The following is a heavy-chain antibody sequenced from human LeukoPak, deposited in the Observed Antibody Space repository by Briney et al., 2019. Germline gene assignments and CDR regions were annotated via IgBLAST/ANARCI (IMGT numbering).Heavy chain of an antibody. CDR1: GFTFSSYS. CDR3: ARDRDDSGRYYYYYGMDV. V-gene: IGHV3-21*01. D-gene: IGHD6-19*01. CDR2: ISSSSSYI. Sequence: GGSLRLSCAASGFTFSSYSMNWVRQAPGKGLEWVSSISSSSSYIYYADSVKGRFTISRDNAKNSLYLQMNSLRAEDTAVYYCARDRDDSGRYYYYYGMDVWGQGTTVTVSS. J-gene: IGHJ6*02.